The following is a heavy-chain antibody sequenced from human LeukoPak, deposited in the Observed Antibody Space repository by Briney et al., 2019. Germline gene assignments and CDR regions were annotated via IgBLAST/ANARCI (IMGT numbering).Heavy chain of an antibody. V-gene: IGHV3-30*02. CDR1: GFTFSSYG. D-gene: IGHD1-7*01. Sequence: GGSLRLSCAASGFTFSSYGMHLVRQAPGKGLEWVAFIRYDGSNKYYADSVKGRFTISRDNSKNTLYLQMNSLRAEDTAVYYCAWTHNWNYHDAFDIWGQGTMVTVSS. CDR2: IRYDGSNK. J-gene: IGHJ3*02. CDR3: AWTHNWNYHDAFDI.